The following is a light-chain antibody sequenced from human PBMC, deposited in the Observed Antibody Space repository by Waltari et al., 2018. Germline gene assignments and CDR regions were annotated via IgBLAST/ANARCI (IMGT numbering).Light chain of an antibody. CDR1: NIATKS. CDR2: NDR. CDR3: QVWDSGSDHWV. Sequence: SYVLTQPPSVSVAPGQTARLTCGGNNIATKSVHWYQQRPGQAPVLVVYNDRDRPPGIPERFSGSNSGNTATLTISRVEAGDEADYYCQVWDSGSDHWVFGGGTKLTVL. V-gene: IGLV3-21*02. J-gene: IGLJ3*02.